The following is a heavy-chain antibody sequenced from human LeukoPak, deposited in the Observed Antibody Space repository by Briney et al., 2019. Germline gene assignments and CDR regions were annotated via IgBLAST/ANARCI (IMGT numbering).Heavy chain of an antibody. CDR3: ARGFEDYYYYGMDV. J-gene: IGHJ6*02. V-gene: IGHV3-74*01. CDR2: INSDGSST. CDR1: GFTFSSYW. Sequence: GGSLRLSCAASGFTFSSYWMHWVRQAPGKGLVWVSRINSDGSSTSYADSVKGRFTISGDNAKNTLYLQMNSLRAEDTAVYYCARGFEDYYYYGMDVWGQGTTVTVSS.